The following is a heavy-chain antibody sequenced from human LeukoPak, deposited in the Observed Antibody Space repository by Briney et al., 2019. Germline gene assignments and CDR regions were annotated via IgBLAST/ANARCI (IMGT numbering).Heavy chain of an antibody. CDR3: ARVDAASLAVHY. J-gene: IGHJ4*02. Sequence: ASVKVSCKASGYTFTRYYLHWVRQAPGQGLEWMGRINPNSGGTDSGQKFQGRVTVTRDTSISTAYMELRSLTFDDTAVYYCARVDAASLAVHYWGQGTLVTVSS. D-gene: IGHD6-13*01. CDR2: INPNSGGT. CDR1: GYTFTRYY. V-gene: IGHV1-2*02.